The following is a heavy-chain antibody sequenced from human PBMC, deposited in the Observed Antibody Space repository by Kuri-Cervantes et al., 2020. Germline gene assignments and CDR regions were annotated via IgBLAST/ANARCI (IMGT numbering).Heavy chain of an antibody. J-gene: IGHJ5*01. CDR2: ISYDGSNK. CDR1: GFTFSSYA. CDR3: AREEAGDSFDS. Sequence: GESLKISCAASGFTFSSYAMHWVRRAPGKGLEWVAVISYDGSNKYYADSVKGRFTISRDNSKNTLYLQMNSLRAEDTAVYYCAREEAGDSFDSWGQGTLVTVSS. V-gene: IGHV3-30-3*01. D-gene: IGHD2-21*01.